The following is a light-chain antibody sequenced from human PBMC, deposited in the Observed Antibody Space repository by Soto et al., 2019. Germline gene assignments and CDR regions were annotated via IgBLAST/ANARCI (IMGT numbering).Light chain of an antibody. CDR2: AVS. CDR1: SSDVGNYNY. V-gene: IGLV2-14*01. Sequence: QSVLTQPASVSGSPGQSITISCTGTSSDVGNYNYVSWYLQHPGKAPKLIIYAVSNRPSGVSNRFSGSRSGNTASLTISGLQAEDEADYSCSSYTSTNTYVFGTGTK. J-gene: IGLJ1*01. CDR3: SSYTSTNTYV.